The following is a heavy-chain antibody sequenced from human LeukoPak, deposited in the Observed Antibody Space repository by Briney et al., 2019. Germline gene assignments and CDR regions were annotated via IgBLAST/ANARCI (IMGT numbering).Heavy chain of an antibody. CDR2: IYYTGRT. CDR3: AQSLGSGNWIGNWFDP. CDR1: GGSISSSSHS. J-gene: IGHJ5*02. Sequence: ASETLSLTCTVSGGSISSSSHSCGWIRQPPGKGLEWTGTIYYTGRTYYNPSPESRLTISVDTSKNQFSLKLTSVTAADTAIYYCAQSLGSGNWIGNWFDPWGQGTLVTVSS. D-gene: IGHD1-1*01. V-gene: IGHV4-39*01.